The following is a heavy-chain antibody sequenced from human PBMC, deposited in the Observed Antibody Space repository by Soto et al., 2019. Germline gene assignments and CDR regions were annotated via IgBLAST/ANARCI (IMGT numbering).Heavy chain of an antibody. CDR3: ARGAGSGSFIIDY. D-gene: IGHD1-26*01. CDR1: GFTFSNYA. V-gene: IGHV3-30*04. CDR2: TSDDESRK. J-gene: IGHJ4*02. Sequence: QVQLVESGGGVVQPGRSLRLSCAASGFTFSNYAMHWVRQAPGKGLEWMAITSDDESRKYYADSVRGRFTISRDNSKNTLYLQMNSLRDEDTALFYCARGAGSGSFIIDYWGQGTLVTVSS.